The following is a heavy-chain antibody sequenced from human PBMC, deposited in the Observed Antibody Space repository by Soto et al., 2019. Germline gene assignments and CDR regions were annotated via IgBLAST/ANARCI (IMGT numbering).Heavy chain of an antibody. CDR2: IIPIFGTA. CDR3: ARRILDYGDASFDY. CDR1: GGTFSSYA. D-gene: IGHD4-17*01. V-gene: IGHV1-69*13. Sequence: GASVKVSCKASGGTFSSYAISWVRQAPGQGLEWMGGIIPIFGTANYAQKFQGRVTITADESTSTAYMELSSLRSEDTAVYYCARRILDYGDASFDYWGQGTLVTVSS. J-gene: IGHJ4*02.